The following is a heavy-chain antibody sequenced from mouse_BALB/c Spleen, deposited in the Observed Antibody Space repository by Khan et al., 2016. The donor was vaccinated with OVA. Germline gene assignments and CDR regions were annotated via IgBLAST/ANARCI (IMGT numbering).Heavy chain of an antibody. CDR1: GFSFFSYN. D-gene: IGHD2-14*01. CDR3: ARAYYRGGGYYGMDE. J-gene: IGHJ4*01. CDR2: ICGGGGT. Sequence: QVQLQQSGPGLVAPSQSLSITCTVSGFSFFSYNIHWVRQPPGKGLEWLGKICGGGGTDYNKNHKYRLRNNEDNAKSKVVIKRNSLQTGDTAMYYGARAYYRGGGYYGMDEWGQGTSVTVAS. V-gene: IGHV2-6-4*01.